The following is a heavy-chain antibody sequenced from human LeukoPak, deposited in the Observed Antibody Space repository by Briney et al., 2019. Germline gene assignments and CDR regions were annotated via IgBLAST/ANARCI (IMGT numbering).Heavy chain of an antibody. CDR2: IYSGGST. D-gene: IGHD5-18*01. CDR3: ARDYATDTDMV. J-gene: IGHJ4*02. CDR1: GFTVSSNY. V-gene: IGHV3-53*05. Sequence: GGSLRLSCAASGFTVSSNYMSWVRQARGKGLEWVSVIYSGGSTYYADSVKGRFTISRDNSKSTVYLQMNSLGAEDTAVYYCARDYATDTDMVWGQGTLVTVSS.